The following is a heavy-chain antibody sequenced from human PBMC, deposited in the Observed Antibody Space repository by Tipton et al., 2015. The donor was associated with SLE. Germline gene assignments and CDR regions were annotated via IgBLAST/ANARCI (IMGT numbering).Heavy chain of an antibody. CDR1: GGSISSSYY. CDR2: ISYTGST. Sequence: TLSLTCTVSGGSISSSYYCGWIRQSPGKGLGWIGSISYTGSTSYNPSLMSRVTISVDMSKNQFSLKLTSVTAADTAVYYCATSPLTLWGQGTLVTVSS. D-gene: IGHD2-2*01. V-gene: IGHV4-39*07. J-gene: IGHJ4*02. CDR3: ATSPLTL.